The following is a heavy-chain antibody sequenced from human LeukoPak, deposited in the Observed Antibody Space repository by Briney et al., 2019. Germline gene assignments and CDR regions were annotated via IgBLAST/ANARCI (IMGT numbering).Heavy chain of an antibody. D-gene: IGHD2-2*01. Sequence: PSETLSLTCAVYGGSFSGYYWSWIRQPPGKGLEWIGEINHSGSTNYNPSLKSRVTISVDTSKNQFSLKLSSVTAADTAVYYCARRYCSRTSCYRTYNWFDPWGQGTLVTVSS. J-gene: IGHJ5*02. CDR2: INHSGST. CDR3: ARRYCSRTSCYRTYNWFDP. V-gene: IGHV4-34*01. CDR1: GGSFSGYY.